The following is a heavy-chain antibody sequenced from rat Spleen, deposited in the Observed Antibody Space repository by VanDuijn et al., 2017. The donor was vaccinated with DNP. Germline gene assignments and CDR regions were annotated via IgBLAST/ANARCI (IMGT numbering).Heavy chain of an antibody. CDR2: ISYEGSST. Sequence: EVQLVESGGGLVQPGRSLKLSCAASGFTFSDYYMAWVRQAPKKGLEWVASISYEGSSTYYGDSVKGRFTISRDNAKSTLYLQMNSLRSEDTATYYCARRGAAGDYWGQGVMVTVSS. CDR3: ARRGAAGDY. J-gene: IGHJ2*01. V-gene: IGHV5-22*01. D-gene: IGHD1-2*01. CDR1: GFTFSDYY.